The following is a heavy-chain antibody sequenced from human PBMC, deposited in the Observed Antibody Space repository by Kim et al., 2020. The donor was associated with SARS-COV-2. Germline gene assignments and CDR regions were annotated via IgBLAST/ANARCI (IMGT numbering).Heavy chain of an antibody. D-gene: IGHD2-2*01. J-gene: IGHJ4*02. Sequence: GGSLRLSCAASGFTFRSYAMSWVRQAPERGLEWVSSISGSGGTTYYADSVKGRFTISRDNSKNTLYLQMNSLKAEDTALYYCAKGCDTSCYAFAYWGQGT. CDR3: AKGCDTSCYAFAY. V-gene: IGHV3-23*01. CDR2: ISGSGGTT. CDR1: GFTFRSYA.